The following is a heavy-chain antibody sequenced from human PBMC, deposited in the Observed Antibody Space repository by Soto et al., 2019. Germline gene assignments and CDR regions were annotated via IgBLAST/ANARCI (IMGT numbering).Heavy chain of an antibody. CDR1: GGTFSSDA. CDR3: VLGYYYDSSGYYYYGMDV. CDR2: IIPIFGTA. Sequence: GASVKVSCKASGGTFSSDAISWVRQAPGEGLEWMGGIIPIFGTANYAQKFQGRVTITADESTSTAYMELSSLRSEDTAVYYCVLGYYYDSSGYYYYGMDVWGQGTTVTVSS. J-gene: IGHJ6*02. D-gene: IGHD3-22*01. V-gene: IGHV1-69*13.